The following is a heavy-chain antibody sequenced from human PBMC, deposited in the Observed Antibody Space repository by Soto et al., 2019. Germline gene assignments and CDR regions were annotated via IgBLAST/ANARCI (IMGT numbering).Heavy chain of an antibody. CDR1: GFTFTRYS. CDR3: AREPEDLTPTFDY. V-gene: IGHV3-21*06. J-gene: IGHJ4*02. CDR2: ISSTTNYI. Sequence: EVQLVESGGGLVKPGGSLRLSCAASGFTFTRYSMNWVRQAPGKGLEWVSSISSTTNYIYYGDSMKGRFTISRDNAKNSLYQKMNGLRAEDTPVYSCAREPEDLTPTFDYWAQGTLVTVPS.